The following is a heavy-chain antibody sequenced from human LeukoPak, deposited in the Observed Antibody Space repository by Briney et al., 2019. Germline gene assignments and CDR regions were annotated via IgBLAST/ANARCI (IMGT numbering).Heavy chain of an antibody. J-gene: IGHJ5*02. V-gene: IGHV1-18*01. CDR1: GYTFTSYG. Sequence: ASVKVSCKASGYTFTSYGISWVRQAPGQGLEWMGWISAYNGNTNYAQKLQGRVTMTTDTSTSTAYMELSRLRSDDTAVYYCAGSTLGYCSSTSCPGWFDPWGQGTLVTVSS. D-gene: IGHD2-2*01. CDR3: AGSTLGYCSSTSCPGWFDP. CDR2: ISAYNGNT.